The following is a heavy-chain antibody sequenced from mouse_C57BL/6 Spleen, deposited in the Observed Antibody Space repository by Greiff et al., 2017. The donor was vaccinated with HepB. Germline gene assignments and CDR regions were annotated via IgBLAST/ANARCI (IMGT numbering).Heavy chain of an antibody. J-gene: IGHJ3*01. V-gene: IGHV1-61*01. D-gene: IGHD1-1*01. CDR2: IYPSDSET. CDR1: GYTFTSYW. Sequence: QVQLQQPGAELVRPGSSVKLSCKASGYTFTSYWMDWVKQRPGQGLEWIGNIYPSDSETHYNQKFKDKATLTVDKSSSTAYMQLSSLTSEDSAVYYWARSGYYGSSDWFAYWGQGTLVTVSA. CDR3: ARSGYYGSSDWFAY.